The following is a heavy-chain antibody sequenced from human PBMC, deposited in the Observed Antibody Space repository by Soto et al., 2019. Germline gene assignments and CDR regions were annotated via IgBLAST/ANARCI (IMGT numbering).Heavy chain of an antibody. CDR3: ARGQSSLLLDC. V-gene: IGHV4-34*01. J-gene: IGHJ4*02. Sequence: QVQLQQWGAGLLKPSETLSLTCAVYGGSFSAYYWSWIRQPPGKGLEWIGEINHSGSTNYNPSLKSRFTISVDTSKNQFSLKLSSVTAADTAVYYCARGQSSLLLDCWGQGILVTVSS. CDR2: INHSGST. CDR1: GGSFSAYY. D-gene: IGHD2-8*02.